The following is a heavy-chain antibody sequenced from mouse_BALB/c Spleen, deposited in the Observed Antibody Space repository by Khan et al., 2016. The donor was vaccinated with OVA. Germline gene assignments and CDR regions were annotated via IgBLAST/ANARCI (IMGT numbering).Heavy chain of an antibody. J-gene: IGHJ4*01. CDR2: VTYSGNT. CDR1: GDSITSGF. CDR3: ARSYGSWTMDY. Sequence: EVQLVESGPSLMKPSQTLSLTCSVTGDSITSGFWNWIRKFPGNKFEYMGYVTYSGNTYYNPSLISRISITRDTSKSQYYLQLNSVTTEDTATYFCARSYGSWTMDYWGQGTSVTVSS. D-gene: IGHD1-1*01. V-gene: IGHV3-8*02.